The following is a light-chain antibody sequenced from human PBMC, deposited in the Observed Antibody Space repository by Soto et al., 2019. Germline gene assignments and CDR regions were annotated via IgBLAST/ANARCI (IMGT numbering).Light chain of an antibody. CDR1: NSNIGSNP. V-gene: IGLV1-44*01. CDR3: AAWDDSLNAVL. Sequence: QSVLTQPPSASGTPGQRVTISCSGSNSNIGSNPVHWYQQLPGTAPKLLIHNNNQRPSGVPDRFFGSKSGTSASLAISGLQFEDEAAYYCAAWDDSLNAVLFGGGIPLTVL. J-gene: IGLJ2*01. CDR2: NNN.